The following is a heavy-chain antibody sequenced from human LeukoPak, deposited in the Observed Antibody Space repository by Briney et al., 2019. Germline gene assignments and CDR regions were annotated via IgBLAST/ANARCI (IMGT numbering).Heavy chain of an antibody. J-gene: IGHJ4*02. Sequence: PGGSLRLSCTASGVIDSSNYMSWARQAPGKGLEWVSYISRSSSSMHYSDSVKGRFTISRDNAKNSLYLQMNSLRAEDTAVYYCAGSSWYLFDYRGQGTLVTVSS. V-gene: IGHV3-21*01. CDR2: ISRSSSSM. D-gene: IGHD6-13*01. CDR1: GVIDSSNY. CDR3: AGSSWYLFDY.